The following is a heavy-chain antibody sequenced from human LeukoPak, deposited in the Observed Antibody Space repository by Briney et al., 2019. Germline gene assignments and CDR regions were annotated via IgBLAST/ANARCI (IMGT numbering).Heavy chain of an antibody. CDR2: ISFDGNNK. CDR3: AKDRSTVVTPYYYGVDV. CDR1: GFTFDEHA. J-gene: IGHJ6*02. Sequence: GGSLRLSCEGSGFTFDEHAMHWVRQAPGKGLEWLAGISFDGNNKYYVDSVKGRFSISRDNSKNTLFLQMNSLRAEDTAVYYCAKDRSTVVTPYYYGVDVWGQGTTVTVSS. D-gene: IGHD4-23*01. V-gene: IGHV3-30*18.